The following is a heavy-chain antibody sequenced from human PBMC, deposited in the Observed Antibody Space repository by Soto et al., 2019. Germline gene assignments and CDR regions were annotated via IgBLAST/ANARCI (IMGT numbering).Heavy chain of an antibody. Sequence: EVQLLESGGGLVQPGGSLRLSCTGSGFTFSSYAMNWVRQAPGKGLECVSTISGSGGTTYYADSVKDRFTISRDNSKNTLYLQMSSLRAEDTAVYYCAKNGRAAAMYNWFDPWGQGTLVTVSS. V-gene: IGHV3-23*01. CDR2: ISGSGGTT. CDR3: AKNGRAAAMYNWFDP. J-gene: IGHJ5*02. CDR1: GFTFSSYA. D-gene: IGHD6-13*01.